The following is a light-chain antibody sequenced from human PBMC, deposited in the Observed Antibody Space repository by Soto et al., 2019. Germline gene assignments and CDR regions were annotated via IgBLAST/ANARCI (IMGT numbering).Light chain of an antibody. J-gene: IGKJ1*01. CDR3: HQRQSWPRT. CDR2: GAS. Sequence: EIVMTQSPATLSLSPGKRATLSCRASQSVSSSYLAWYQQKPGQAPRLLIYGASSRATGIPARFSASGSGTDFTLTISDVQPEDFALYYCHQRQSWPRTFGQGTKVDIK. V-gene: IGKV3D-20*02. CDR1: QSVSSSY.